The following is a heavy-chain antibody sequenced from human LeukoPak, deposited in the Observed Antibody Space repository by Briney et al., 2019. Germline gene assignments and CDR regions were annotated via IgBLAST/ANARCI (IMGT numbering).Heavy chain of an antibody. CDR3: ARERVATIAFDY. CDR1: GGSFSGYY. D-gene: IGHD5-24*01. CDR2: IYYSGST. J-gene: IGHJ4*02. V-gene: IGHV4-34*01. Sequence: SETLSLTCAVYGGSFSGYYWSWIRQPPGKGLEWIGSIYYSGSTYYNPSLKSRVTISVDTSKNQFSLKLSSVTAADTAVYYCARERVATIAFDYWGQGTLVTVSS.